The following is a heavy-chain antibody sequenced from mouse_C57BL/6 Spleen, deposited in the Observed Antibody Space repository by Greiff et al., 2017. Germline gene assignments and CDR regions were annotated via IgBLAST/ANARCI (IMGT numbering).Heavy chain of an antibody. CDR1: GFTFSSYA. CDR3: ARDGAMVTRYWYFDV. J-gene: IGHJ1*03. Sequence: EVHLVESGGGLVKPGGSLKLSCAASGFTFSSYAMSWVRQTPEKRLEWVATISDGGSYTYYPDNVKGRFTISRDNAKNNLYLQMSHLKSEDTAMYYCARDGAMVTRYWYFDVWGTGTTVTVSS. CDR2: ISDGGSYT. D-gene: IGHD2-1*01. V-gene: IGHV5-4*01.